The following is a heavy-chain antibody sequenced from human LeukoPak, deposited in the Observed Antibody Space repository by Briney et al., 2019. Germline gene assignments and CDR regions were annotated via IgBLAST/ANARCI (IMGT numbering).Heavy chain of an antibody. Sequence: PGGSLRLSCAASGFTFSSNWMHWVRQAPGKGLVWASRINEDGSTTNYADPVKGRSTIFRDNAKNTLYLQMNSLRAEDTAVYYCVRDLGGRSGHWGQGTLVTVSS. D-gene: IGHD1-26*01. CDR1: GFTFSSNW. J-gene: IGHJ4*02. V-gene: IGHV3-74*01. CDR3: VRDLGGRSGH. CDR2: INEDGSTT.